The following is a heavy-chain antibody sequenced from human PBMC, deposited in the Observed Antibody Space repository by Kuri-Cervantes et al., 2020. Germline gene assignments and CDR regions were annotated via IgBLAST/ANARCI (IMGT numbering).Heavy chain of an antibody. CDR2: ISAYNGNT. V-gene: IGHV1-18*01. Sequence: ASVKVSCKASGYTFTSYGISWVRQAPGQGLEWMGWISAYNGNTNYAQKLQGRVTMTTDTSTSTAYMELRSLRSDDTAVYYCAKRHRGDGYYLYYFEYWGQGTLVTVSS. CDR3: AKRHRGDGYYLYYFEY. CDR1: GYTFTSYG. J-gene: IGHJ4*02. D-gene: IGHD5-24*01.